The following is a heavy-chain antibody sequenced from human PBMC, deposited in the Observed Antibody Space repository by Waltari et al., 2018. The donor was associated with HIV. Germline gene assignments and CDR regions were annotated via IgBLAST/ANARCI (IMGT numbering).Heavy chain of an antibody. D-gene: IGHD2-2*01. V-gene: IGHV3-30*04. CDR1: GFRVGTYA. CDR3: ARGRDNYASDYGLDV. Sequence: EQLAESGGGVVQPGGSLGLSCAASGFRVGTYARPWFRQAPGKGLEWLAVIPYDGSNEAYADSVRGRLTISRDNSKDTLNLQMNSLRVEDTAVYYCARGRDNYASDYGLDVWGQGTAVTVSS. J-gene: IGHJ6*02. CDR2: IPYDGSNE.